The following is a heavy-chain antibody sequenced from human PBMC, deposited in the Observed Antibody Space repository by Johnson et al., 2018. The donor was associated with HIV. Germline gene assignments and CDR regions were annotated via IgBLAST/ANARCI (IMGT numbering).Heavy chain of an antibody. CDR3: AREESSSSRDGFDI. CDR2: LYIGGYT. CDR1: GFTVSNNY. Sequence: VQLVESGGGLVQPGGSLRLSCQASGFTVSNNYMRWVRQAPGKGLEWVSVLYIGGYTYPADSVQGRFTISRDNSKNTLYLQMNSLRVEDTAVYYCAREESSSSRDGFDIWGQGTMVTVSS. D-gene: IGHD6-6*01. J-gene: IGHJ3*02. V-gene: IGHV3-66*02.